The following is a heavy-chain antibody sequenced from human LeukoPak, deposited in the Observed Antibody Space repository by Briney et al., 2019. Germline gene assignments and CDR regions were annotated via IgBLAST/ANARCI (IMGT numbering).Heavy chain of an antibody. CDR3: ARFAIVVVPADRSYYMGV. J-gene: IGHJ6*03. CDR1: GYSISSGYY. Sequence: PSETLSLTCAVSGYSISSGYYWGWIRQPPGKGLEWIGSIYHSGSTYYNPSLKSRVTISVDTSKNQFSLKLSSVTAADTAVYYCARFAIVVVPADRSYYMGVWGKGTTVTVSS. CDR2: IYHSGST. V-gene: IGHV4-38-2*01. D-gene: IGHD2-2*01.